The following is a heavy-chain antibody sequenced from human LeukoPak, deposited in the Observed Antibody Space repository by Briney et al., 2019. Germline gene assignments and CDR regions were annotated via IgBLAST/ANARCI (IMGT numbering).Heavy chain of an antibody. D-gene: IGHD3-16*01. V-gene: IGHV3-23*01. Sequence: GGSLRLSCEASAFTFSNSAMSWVRQPPGKGLEWVSGISASGRYTYNADSAKGRFTISRDNSKNTLYLQMNSLRADDTALYYCAKDGSWGDYYFYFYIDVWGKGATVTVSS. CDR1: AFTFSNSA. J-gene: IGHJ6*03. CDR2: ISASGRYT. CDR3: AKDGSWGDYYFYFYIDV.